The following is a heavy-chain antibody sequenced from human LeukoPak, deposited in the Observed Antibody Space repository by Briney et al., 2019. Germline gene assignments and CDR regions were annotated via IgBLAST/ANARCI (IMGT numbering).Heavy chain of an antibody. D-gene: IGHD6-13*01. CDR1: GGSFSGYY. Sequence: SETLSLTCAVYGGSFSGYYWSWLRQPPGKGLEWIGEINHSGSTNYNPSLKSRVTISVDTSKSQSSLKLSSVTAADTAVYYCARKYSSSWYRWFDPWGQGTLVTVSS. CDR3: ARKYSSSWYRWFDP. J-gene: IGHJ5*02. CDR2: INHSGST. V-gene: IGHV4-34*01.